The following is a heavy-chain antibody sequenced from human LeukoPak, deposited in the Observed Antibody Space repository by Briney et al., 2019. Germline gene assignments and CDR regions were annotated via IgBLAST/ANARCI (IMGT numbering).Heavy chain of an antibody. CDR1: GFTFYNFA. V-gene: IGHV3-23*01. J-gene: IGHJ4*02. CDR2: VSSSAVST. D-gene: IGHD3-10*01. CDR3: AKGRYTMVRGVSSFDY. Sequence: GGSLRLSCAASGFTFYNFAMSWVRQAPGKGLEWVSSVSSSAVSTYYADSVKGRFTISRDNSKNTVFLQMNSLRAEDTALYYCAKGRYTMVRGVSSFDYWGQGTLVTVSS.